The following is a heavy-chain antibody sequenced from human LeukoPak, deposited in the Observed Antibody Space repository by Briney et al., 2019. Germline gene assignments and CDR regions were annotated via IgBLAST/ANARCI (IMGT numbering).Heavy chain of an antibody. V-gene: IGHV3-7*03. Sequence: PGGSLRPSCAASGFTLSSYWMSWVRQAPGKGLEWVANIKQDGSEKYYVDSVKGRFTISRDNSKNTLYLQMNSLRAEDTAVYYCAKDYDYWGQGTLVTVSS. J-gene: IGHJ4*02. CDR3: AKDYDY. CDR2: IKQDGSEK. CDR1: GFTLSSYW.